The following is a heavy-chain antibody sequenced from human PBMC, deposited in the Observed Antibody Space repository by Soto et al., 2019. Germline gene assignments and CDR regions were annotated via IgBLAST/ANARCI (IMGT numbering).Heavy chain of an antibody. V-gene: IGHV6-1*01. CDR3: ARERVYEFWSGGYYFFGMDV. CDR1: GDSVSSNSAA. CDR2: TYYRSKWYN. D-gene: IGHD3-3*01. Sequence: SQTLSLTCAISGDSVSSNSAAWNWIRQSPSRGLEWLGRTYYRSKWYNDYAVSVKSRITINPDTSKNQFSLQLNSVTPEDTAVYYCARERVYEFWSGGYYFFGMDVWGQGTTVTVSS. J-gene: IGHJ6*02.